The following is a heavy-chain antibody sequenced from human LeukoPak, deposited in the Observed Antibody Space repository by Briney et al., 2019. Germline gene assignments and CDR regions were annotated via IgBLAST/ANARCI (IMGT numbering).Heavy chain of an antibody. CDR1: GGSISNYY. D-gene: IGHD7-27*01. CDR2: IHASGSR. Sequence: SETLSLTCTVSGGSISNYYWGWMRQPPGKGLEFIGYIHASGSRNYNPSLKSRVTISVDTSKNQFSLNASSVTAADTAVYYCATLGSFDYWGQGTLVTVSS. J-gene: IGHJ4*02. CDR3: ATLGSFDY. V-gene: IGHV4-59*01.